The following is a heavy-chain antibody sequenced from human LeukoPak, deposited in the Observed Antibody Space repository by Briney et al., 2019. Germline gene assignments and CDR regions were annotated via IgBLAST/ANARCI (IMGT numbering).Heavy chain of an antibody. CDR1: GFTFSNYG. CDR2: IRFDGSNK. D-gene: IGHD2-2*01. CDR3: AALQSYCSRTSCYGGDASHM. V-gene: IGHV3-30*02. Sequence: PGGSLRLSCVTSGFTFSNYGMHWVRQAPGKGLEWVAFIRFDGSNKYYADSVKGRFTISRDNAKNTVYLQMNSPRAEDTAVYYCAALQSYCSRTSCYGGDASHMWGQGTMVTVSS. J-gene: IGHJ3*02.